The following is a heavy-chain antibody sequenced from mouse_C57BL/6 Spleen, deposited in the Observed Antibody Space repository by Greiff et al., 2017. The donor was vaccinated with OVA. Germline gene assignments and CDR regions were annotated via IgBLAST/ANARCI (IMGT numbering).Heavy chain of an antibody. CDR2: IYPGDGDT. Sequence: QVQLQQSGPELVKPGASVKISCKASGYAFSSSWMNWVKQRPGKGLEWIGRIYPGDGDTNYNGKFKGKATLTADKSSSTAYMQLSSLTSEDSAVYFCARNADAMDYWGQGTSVTVSS. V-gene: IGHV1-82*01. J-gene: IGHJ4*01. CDR3: ARNADAMDY. CDR1: GYAFSSSW.